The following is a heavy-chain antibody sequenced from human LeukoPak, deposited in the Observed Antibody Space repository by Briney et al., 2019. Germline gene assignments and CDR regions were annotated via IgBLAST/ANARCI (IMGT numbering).Heavy chain of an antibody. CDR2: INSDGRNI. J-gene: IGHJ4*02. CDR1: GFTFSSHW. D-gene: IGHD3-10*01. Sequence: GALRLSCAASGFTFSSHWMHWVRQAPGKGLVWVSRINSDGRNINYADSVKGRFTISRDNAKNTLYLQMNSLRVEDTAVYYCTRGPPDGSGNYYPGDFWGQGTLVTVSS. CDR3: TRGPPDGSGNYYPGDF. V-gene: IGHV3-74*01.